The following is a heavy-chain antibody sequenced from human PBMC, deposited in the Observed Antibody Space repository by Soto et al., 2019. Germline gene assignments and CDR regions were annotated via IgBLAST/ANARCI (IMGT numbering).Heavy chain of an antibody. CDR2: INHSGST. V-gene: IGHV4-34*01. CDR1: GGSFSGYY. D-gene: IGHD5-12*01. J-gene: IGHJ5*02. Sequence: QVQLQQWGAGLLKPSETLSLTCAVYGGSFSGYYWSWIRQPPGKGLEWSGEINHSGSTNYNPSLKSGVTISVDTSKNQFSLKLSSVTAADTAVYYCARVSAATIVEQEVFDPWGQGTLVTVSS. CDR3: ARVSAATIVEQEVFDP.